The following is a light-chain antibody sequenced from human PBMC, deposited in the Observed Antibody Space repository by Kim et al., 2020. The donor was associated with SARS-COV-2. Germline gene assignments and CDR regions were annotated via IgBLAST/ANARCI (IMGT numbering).Light chain of an antibody. CDR1: STDIGGYKF. CDR3: TSYTTTYTYV. V-gene: IGLV2-14*03. Sequence: QSALTQPASVSGSPGQSITISCTGTSTDIGGYKFVSWYQQHPGKVPKLIIYDVSNRPSGVSNRFSGSKSGNTASLIISGLQAEDEADYYCTSYTTTYTYVFGTGTKVTVL. CDR2: DVS. J-gene: IGLJ1*01.